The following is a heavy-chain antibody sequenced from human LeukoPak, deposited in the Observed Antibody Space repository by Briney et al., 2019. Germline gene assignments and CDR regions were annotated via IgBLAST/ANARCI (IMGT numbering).Heavy chain of an antibody. CDR1: GGSISSYY. D-gene: IGHD2-8*01. Sequence: PSETLSLTCTVSGGSISSYYWSWIRQPPGKGLEWIGYIYYSGSTNYNPSLKSRVTISVDTSKNQFSLKLSSVTAADTAVYYCARLGGRYCTNGVCHFDYWGQGTLVTVSS. J-gene: IGHJ4*02. V-gene: IGHV4-59*12. CDR3: ARLGGRYCTNGVCHFDY. CDR2: IYYSGST.